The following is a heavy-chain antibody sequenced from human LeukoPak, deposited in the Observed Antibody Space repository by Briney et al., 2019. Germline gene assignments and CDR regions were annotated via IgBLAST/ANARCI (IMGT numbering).Heavy chain of an antibody. CDR1: GYTFTIYG. J-gene: IGHJ5*02. Sequence: ASVTVSCKASGYTFTIYGISWVRQAPGQGLEWMGWISAYNGNTNYAQKLQGRVTMTTDTSTSTAYMELRSLRSDDTAVYYCAREIVVVPAAIRWFDPWGQGTLVTVSS. CDR2: ISAYNGNT. V-gene: IGHV1-18*01. D-gene: IGHD2-2*01. CDR3: AREIVVVPAAIRWFDP.